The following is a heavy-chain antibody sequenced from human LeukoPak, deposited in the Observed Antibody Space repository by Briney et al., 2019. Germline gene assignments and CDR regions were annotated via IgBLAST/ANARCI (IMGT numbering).Heavy chain of an antibody. V-gene: IGHV1-2*02. Sequence: ASVKVSCKASGYTFTGYYMHWVRQAPGQGLEWMGWINHNSGGTNYAQKFQGRVTMTRDTSINTAYMELSRLRSDDTAVYYCARVSRYSSSWYSFDYWGQGTLVTVSS. CDR3: ARVSRYSSSWYSFDY. J-gene: IGHJ4*02. CDR1: GYTFTGYY. D-gene: IGHD6-13*01. CDR2: INHNSGGT.